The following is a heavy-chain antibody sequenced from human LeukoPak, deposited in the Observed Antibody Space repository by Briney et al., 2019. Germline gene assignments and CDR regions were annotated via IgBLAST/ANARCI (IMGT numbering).Heavy chain of an antibody. CDR3: ARPQYYGSGSYYNSFDY. CDR2: INPNSGGT. D-gene: IGHD3-10*01. J-gene: IGHJ4*02. V-gene: IGHV1-2*02. CDR1: GYTFTGYY. Sequence: ASVKVSCKASGYTFTGYYMHWVRQAPGQGLEWMGWINPNSGGTNYAQKFQGRVTMTRDTSISTAYMELSRLRSDDTAVYYCARPQYYGSGSYYNSFDYWGRGTLVTVSS.